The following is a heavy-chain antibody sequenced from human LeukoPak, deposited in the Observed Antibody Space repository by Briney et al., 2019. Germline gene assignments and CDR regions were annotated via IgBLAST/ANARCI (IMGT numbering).Heavy chain of an antibody. CDR1: GFTVSSNY. Sequence: GGSLRLSCAASGFTVSSNYMSWVRQAPGKGLEWVSVIYSGGSTYHADSVKGRFTISRDNSKNTLYLQMNSLRAEDTAVYYCARDLSYYDSSGPLGYWGQGTLVTVSS. CDR2: IYSGGST. CDR3: ARDLSYYDSSGPLGY. D-gene: IGHD3-22*01. V-gene: IGHV3-53*01. J-gene: IGHJ4*02.